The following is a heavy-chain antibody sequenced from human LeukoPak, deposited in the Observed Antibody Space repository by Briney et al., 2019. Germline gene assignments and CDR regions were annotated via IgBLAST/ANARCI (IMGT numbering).Heavy chain of an antibody. V-gene: IGHV4-34*01. J-gene: IGHJ4*02. CDR1: GGSFSGYY. Sequence: SETLSLTCAVYGGSFSGYYWSWIRQPPGKGLEWIGEINHSGSTNYNPSLKSGVTISVDTSKNQFSLKLSSVTAADTAVYYCARVFTVTTGEDYWGQGTLVTVSS. CDR2: INHSGST. D-gene: IGHD4-17*01. CDR3: ARVFTVTTGEDY.